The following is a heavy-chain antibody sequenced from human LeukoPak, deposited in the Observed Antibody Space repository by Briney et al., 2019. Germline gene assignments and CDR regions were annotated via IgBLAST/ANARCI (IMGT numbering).Heavy chain of an antibody. CDR2: ISYSSGSI. D-gene: IGHD3-16*01. V-gene: IGHV3-23*01. CDR3: AKDVLRLNYGYFDL. Sequence: GESLRLSCAASGFTLSNYAMSWVRQGPGKGPEWVAGISYSSGSIYYLDSVKGRFTISRDNSRNTLYLQMNSLRAEDTAVYYCAKDVLRLNYGYFDLWGRGTLVSVSS. J-gene: IGHJ2*01. CDR1: GFTLSNYA.